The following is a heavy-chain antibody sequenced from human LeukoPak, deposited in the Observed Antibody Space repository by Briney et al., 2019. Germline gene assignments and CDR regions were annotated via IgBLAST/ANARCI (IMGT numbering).Heavy chain of an antibody. CDR2: ISSSSSYI. V-gene: IGHV3-21*01. CDR3: ARAVNYGAPSD. D-gene: IGHD4-17*01. J-gene: IGHJ4*02. CDR1: GFTFSSYS. Sequence: GGSLRLSCAASGFTFSSYSMNWVRQAPGKGLEWVSSISSSSSYIYYADSVKGRFTISRDNAKNSLYLQMSSLRAEDTAVYYCARAVNYGAPSDWGQGTLVTVSS.